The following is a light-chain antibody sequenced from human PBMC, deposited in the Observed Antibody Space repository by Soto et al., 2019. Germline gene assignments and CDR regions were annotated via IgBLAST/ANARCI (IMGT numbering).Light chain of an antibody. CDR3: QQPCA. Sequence: EIVLTQSPGTLSLSPGERATLSCRASQSVSSSYLAWYQQKPGQAPRLLIYGASSRATGIPDSFSGSGSGTDVTLTISRLEPEDFAVYYCQQPCAFGQGTKVDIK. J-gene: IGKJ1*01. V-gene: IGKV3-20*01. CDR1: QSVSSSY. CDR2: GAS.